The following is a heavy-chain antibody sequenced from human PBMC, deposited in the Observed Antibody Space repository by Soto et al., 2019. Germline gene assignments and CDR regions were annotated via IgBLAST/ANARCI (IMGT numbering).Heavy chain of an antibody. CDR2: IIPIFGTA. CDR3: ARDGGRHSGGIDY. V-gene: IGHV1-69*01. CDR1: VGTFCAYT. D-gene: IGHD1-26*01. J-gene: IGHJ4*02. Sequence: QVRRGRTGAQVWRRGCSVWVSCEASVGTFCAYTIYCVREAPRQGLEWMGEIIPIFGTANYAQKFQGRVTITADESTSTAYMELSSLRSEDTAVYYCARDGGRHSGGIDYWGQGTLVTVSS.